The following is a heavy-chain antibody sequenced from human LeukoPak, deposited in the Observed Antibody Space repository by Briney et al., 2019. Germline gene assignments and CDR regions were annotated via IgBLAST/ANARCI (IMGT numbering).Heavy chain of an antibody. J-gene: IGHJ5*02. V-gene: IGHV1-2*04. D-gene: IGHD6-13*01. CDR1: GYTFTGYY. CDR2: INPNSGGT. Sequence: ASVKVSCKASGYTFTGYYMHWVRQAPGQGLEWMGWINPNSGGTNYAQKFQGWVTMTRDTSISTAYMELSRLRSDDTAVYYCARERIHSSSPKWFDPWGQGTLVTVSS. CDR3: ARERIHSSSPKWFDP.